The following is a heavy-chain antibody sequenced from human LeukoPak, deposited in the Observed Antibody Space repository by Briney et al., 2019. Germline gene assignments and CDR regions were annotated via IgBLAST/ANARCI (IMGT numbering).Heavy chain of an antibody. V-gene: IGHV1-24*01. J-gene: IGHJ3*02. CDR2: FDPEDGET. CDR1: GYTLTELS. Sequence: ASVKVSCKVSGYTLTELSMHWVRQAPGKGLEWMGGFDPEDGETIYAQKFQGRVTMTEDTSTDTAYMELSSLRSEDTAVYYCASVNPTRPLDAFDIWGQGTMVTVSS. CDR3: ASVNPTRPLDAFDI.